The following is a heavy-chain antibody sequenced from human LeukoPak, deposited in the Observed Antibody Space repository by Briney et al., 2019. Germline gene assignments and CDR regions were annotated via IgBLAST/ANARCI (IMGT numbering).Heavy chain of an antibody. CDR1: GFTFSSYD. Sequence: GGSLRLSCAASGFTFSSYDIHWVRQATGKGLEWVSGIGTAGEIYYPGSVKGRFTISRENAKNSLYLQMNSLRAGDTAVYYCARAAYSSTWYSRYFDLWGRGTLITVSS. CDR3: ARAAYSSTWYSRYFDL. D-gene: IGHD6-13*01. CDR2: IGTAGEI. J-gene: IGHJ2*01. V-gene: IGHV3-13*01.